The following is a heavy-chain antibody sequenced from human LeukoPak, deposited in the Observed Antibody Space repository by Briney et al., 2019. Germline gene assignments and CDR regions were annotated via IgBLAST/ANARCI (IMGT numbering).Heavy chain of an antibody. J-gene: IGHJ4*02. Sequence: SETLSPTCTVSGGSISTNSNFFWGWIRQPPGKGLDWIGIIYYSGTTYYNPSLKSRVTIFVDTSKNLFSLRLTSVTAADTAVYYCARHRRVTNWYVDFWGQGTLVTVSS. D-gene: IGHD1-1*01. CDR2: IYYSGTT. CDR1: GGSISTNSNFF. CDR3: ARHRRVTNWYVDF. V-gene: IGHV4-39*01.